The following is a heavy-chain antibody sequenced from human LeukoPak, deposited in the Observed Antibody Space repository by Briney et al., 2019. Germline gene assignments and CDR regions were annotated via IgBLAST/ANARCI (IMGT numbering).Heavy chain of an antibody. CDR2: IIPIFGTA. CDR3: ARHGSLYGSGSPLAYFQH. J-gene: IGHJ1*01. D-gene: IGHD3-10*01. V-gene: IGHV1-69*01. CDR1: GGTFSSYA. Sequence: SVKVSCKASGGTFSSYAISWVRQAPGQGLEWMGGIIPIFGTANYAQKFQGRVTITADESTSTAYMELSSLRSEDTAVYYCARHGSLYGSGSPLAYFQHWGQGTLVTVSS.